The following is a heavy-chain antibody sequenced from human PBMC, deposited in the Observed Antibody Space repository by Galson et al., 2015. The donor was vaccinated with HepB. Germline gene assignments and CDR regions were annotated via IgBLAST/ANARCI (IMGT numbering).Heavy chain of an antibody. CDR2: ISQNDIST. Sequence: SLRLSCAASGLTLNTYDISWVRQAPGRGLQWVSAISQNDISTHYADPVKGRFIISRQKSKNMVFLQMKRLRVEDTAVYYCAKGSPTSFYHYYMDVWGKGTTVTVSS. V-gene: IGHV3-23*01. CDR1: GLTLNTYD. D-gene: IGHD2/OR15-2a*01. J-gene: IGHJ6*03. CDR3: AKGSPTSFYHYYMDV.